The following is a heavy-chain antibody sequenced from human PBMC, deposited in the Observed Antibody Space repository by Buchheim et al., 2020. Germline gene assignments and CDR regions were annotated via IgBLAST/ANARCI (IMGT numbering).Heavy chain of an antibody. CDR1: GFTFSSYG. D-gene: IGHD4-17*01. CDR3: ARDQVNGDYGGYFDY. CDR2: IWYDGSNK. Sequence: QVQLVESGGGVVQPGRSLRLSCAASGFTFSSYGMHSVRQAPGKGLEWVAVIWYDGSNKYYADSVKGRFTISRDNSKNTLYLQMNSLRAEDTAVYYCARDQVNGDYGGYFDYWGQGTL. J-gene: IGHJ4*02. V-gene: IGHV3-33*01.